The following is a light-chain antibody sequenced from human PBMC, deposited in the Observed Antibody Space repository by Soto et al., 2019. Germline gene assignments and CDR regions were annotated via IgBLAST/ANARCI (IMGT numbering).Light chain of an antibody. CDR1: QRVSSG. J-gene: IGKJ5*01. CDR3: QKYNSYSPIS. CDR2: DAS. V-gene: IGKV1-5*01. Sequence: DIEMTQSPSTLSASLGDRVTITCRAGQRVSSGLACYQQKPGKACKLLIYDASSLDSEVQSSFSGTGSRTEFTLTIASLQPDDFGTYCCQKYNSYSPISLGPGTRLEIK.